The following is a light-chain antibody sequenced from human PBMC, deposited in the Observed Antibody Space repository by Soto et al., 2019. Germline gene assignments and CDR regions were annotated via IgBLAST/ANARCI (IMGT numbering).Light chain of an antibody. Sequence: QSALTQPASVSGSPGQSITISCTGTSNDVGGYDYVTWYQHHPGKAPKLMIYDVSNRPSGISDRFSASKSGNTASLTISGVQAEDEAHYYCSSYTSRATLVFGGRTKLTVL. V-gene: IGLV2-14*03. J-gene: IGLJ2*01. CDR1: SNDVGGYDY. CDR3: SSYTSRATLV. CDR2: DVS.